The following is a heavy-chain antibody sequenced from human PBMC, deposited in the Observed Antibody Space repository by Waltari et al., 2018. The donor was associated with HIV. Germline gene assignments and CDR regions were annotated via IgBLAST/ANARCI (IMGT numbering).Heavy chain of an antibody. CDR3: ARDQGYSYGDYYYYYMDV. CDR2: TYYRSKWY. V-gene: IGHV6-1*01. CDR1: GGSVSSNSAA. D-gene: IGHD5-18*01. Sequence: QVQLQQSGPGLVKPSQTLSLTCSISGGSVSSNSAAWNWIRQSPSRGLEWLGRTYYRSKWYDYAISVRSRITINPDISKNQFSLQLNSVTPEDTAVYYCARDQGYSYGDYYYYYMDVWGTGTTVTVSS. J-gene: IGHJ6*03.